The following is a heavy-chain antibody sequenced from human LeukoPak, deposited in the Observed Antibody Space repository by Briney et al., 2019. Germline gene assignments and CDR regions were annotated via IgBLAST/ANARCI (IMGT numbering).Heavy chain of an antibody. D-gene: IGHD5-12*01. V-gene: IGHV3-23*01. CDR2: ITGSGDST. CDR3: AKDRVPRYSGYGLSDD. CDR1: GFTFSSYA. J-gene: IGHJ4*02. Sequence: GGSLRLSCTASGFTFSSYAMSWVRQAPGKGLDWVSAITGSGDSTYYADSVKGRFTISRDNSKNTLYLQMNNLRAEDTALYYCAKDRVPRYSGYGLSDDWGQGTLVTVSA.